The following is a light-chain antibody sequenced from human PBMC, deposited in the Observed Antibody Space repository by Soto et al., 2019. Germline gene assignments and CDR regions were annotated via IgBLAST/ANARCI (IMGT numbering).Light chain of an antibody. CDR2: EVT. J-gene: IGLJ3*02. CDR3: SSFTSSSTWV. CDR1: SNDFGSYNR. V-gene: IGLV2-18*02. Sequence: QSALTQPPSVSGSPGQSVTISCTGTSNDFGSYNRVSWFQQPPCTAPKLMIYEVTHRPSAVADRFSGSKSGNKASLTISGLQAEDAADYYCSSFTSSSTWVFGGGTKVTVL.